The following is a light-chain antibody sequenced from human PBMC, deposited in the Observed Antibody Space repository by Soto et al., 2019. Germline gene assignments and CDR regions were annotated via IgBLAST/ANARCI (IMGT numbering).Light chain of an antibody. V-gene: IGKV3-15*01. CDR3: DLQIYEAPC. Sequence: IDLKHVPSGQCVYLGGRATITKRTSQSVSSNLAWYQQKPGQAPRLLIYGASTRATGIPARFSGSGSGTYITNTAYDLHPEYWDSCCTDLQIYEAPCFGPGTKVDIK. CDR1: QSVSSN. CDR2: GAS. J-gene: IGKJ3*01.